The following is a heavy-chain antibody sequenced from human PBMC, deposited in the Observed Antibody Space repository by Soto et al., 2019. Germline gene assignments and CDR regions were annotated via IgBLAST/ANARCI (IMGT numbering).Heavy chain of an antibody. Sequence: GGSLRLSYAASGFTFSSYGMHWVRQAPGKGLEWVAVIWYDGSNKYYADSVKGRFTISRDNSKNTLYLQMNSLRAEDTAVYYCARDQDVWRSYRIYYYYYGMDVWGQGTTVTVSS. D-gene: IGHD3-16*02. CDR2: IWYDGSNK. CDR3: ARDQDVWRSYRIYYYYYGMDV. CDR1: GFTFSSYG. V-gene: IGHV3-33*01. J-gene: IGHJ6*02.